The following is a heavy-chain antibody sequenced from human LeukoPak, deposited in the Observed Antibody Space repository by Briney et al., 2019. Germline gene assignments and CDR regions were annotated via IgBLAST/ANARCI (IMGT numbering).Heavy chain of an antibody. CDR1: GYTFTAYY. CDR2: INPNSGGT. V-gene: IGHV1-2*02. CDR3: ASLAGVPATGTPGY. Sequence: ASVKVSCKASGYTFTAYYIHWVRQAPGQGLEWMGWINPNSGGTNYVQNFQGRVTMTRDTSITTAYMELSRLRSDDTAVYYCASLAGVPATGTPGYWGQGTLVTVSS. D-gene: IGHD2-15*01. J-gene: IGHJ4*02.